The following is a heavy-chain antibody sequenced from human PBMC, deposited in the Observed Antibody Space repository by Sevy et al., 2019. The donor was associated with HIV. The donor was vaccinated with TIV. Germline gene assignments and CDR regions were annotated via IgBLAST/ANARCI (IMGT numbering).Heavy chain of an antibody. V-gene: IGHV3-30-3*01. Sequence: GGSLRLSCATSGFTFSRFSMHWVRQAPGKGLEWVSTISFDGTNKHYADFLQGRFTISRDNFKNSLSLQMNSLRTEDTAMYYCALERLSSDVAEYFQNWGQSTLVTVSS. J-gene: IGHJ1*01. D-gene: IGHD1-1*01. CDR2: ISFDGTNK. CDR1: GFTFSRFS. CDR3: ALERLSSDVAEYFQN.